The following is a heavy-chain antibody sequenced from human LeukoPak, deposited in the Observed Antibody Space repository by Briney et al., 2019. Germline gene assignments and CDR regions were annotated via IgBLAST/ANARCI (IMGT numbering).Heavy chain of an antibody. J-gene: IGHJ4*02. CDR2: ISSSSTYI. CDR3: ARDSSSSADFDY. CDR1: GFTFSNYA. V-gene: IGHV3-21*01. Sequence: GGSLRLSCAASGFTFSNYAMTWVRQAPGKGLEWVSSISSSSTYIYYADSVKGRFTISRDNAKNSLSLQMNSLRAEDTAVYYCARDSSSSADFDYWGQGTLVTVSS. D-gene: IGHD6-6*01.